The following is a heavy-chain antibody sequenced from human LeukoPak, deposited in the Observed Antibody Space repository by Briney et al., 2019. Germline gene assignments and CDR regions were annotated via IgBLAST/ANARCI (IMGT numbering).Heavy chain of an antibody. CDR3: ARDRYGDATVDY. CDR2: IKSKTDGGTT. J-gene: IGHJ4*02. D-gene: IGHD4-17*01. Sequence: GGSLRLSCAASGFTFSNAWMSWVRQAPGKGLEWVGRIKSKTDGGTTDYAAPVKGRFTISRDNAKNSLYLQMNSLRAEDTAVYFCARDRYGDATVDYWGQGILVTVSS. V-gene: IGHV3-15*01. CDR1: GFTFSNAW.